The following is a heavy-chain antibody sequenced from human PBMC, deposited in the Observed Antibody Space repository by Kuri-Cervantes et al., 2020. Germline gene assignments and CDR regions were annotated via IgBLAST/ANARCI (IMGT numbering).Heavy chain of an antibody. V-gene: IGHV4-39*01. CDR1: GGSISSSSYY. CDR3: ARVFAWPTKFDP. J-gene: IGHJ5*02. Sequence: GSLRLSCTVSGGSISSSSYYWGWIRQPPGKGLEWIGSIYYSGSTYYNPSLKSRVTISVDTSKNQFTLKLSSVTAAATAVYYCARVFAWPTKFDPWGQGTLVTVSS. CDR2: IYYSGST.